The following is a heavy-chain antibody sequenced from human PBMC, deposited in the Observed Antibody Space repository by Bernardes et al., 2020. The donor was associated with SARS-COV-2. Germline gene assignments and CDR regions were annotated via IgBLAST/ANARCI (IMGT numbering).Heavy chain of an antibody. CDR3: AKGALGYTYGNFDY. D-gene: IGHD5-18*01. CDR2: ISGSGATT. V-gene: IGHV3-23*01. CDR1: GFTFSSYA. Sequence: GSLRLSCSGSGFTFSSYAMSWVRQAPGKGLEWVSVISGSGATTYYADSVKGRFTISRDNSKNTLYLQMSSLRAEDTAVYYCAKGALGYTYGNFDYWGQGTLVTVSS. J-gene: IGHJ4*02.